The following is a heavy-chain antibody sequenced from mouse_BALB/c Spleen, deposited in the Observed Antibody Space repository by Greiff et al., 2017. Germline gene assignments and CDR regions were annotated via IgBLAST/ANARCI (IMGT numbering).Heavy chain of an antibody. CDR3: ARRGMITTGFDY. D-gene: IGHD2-4*01. CDR2: INSNGGST. J-gene: IGHJ2*01. CDR1: GFTFSSYY. Sequence: EVQRVESGGGLVKLGGSLKLSCAASGFTFSSYYMSWVRQTPEKRLELVAAINSNGGSTYYPDTVKGRFTISRDNAKNTLYLQMSSLKSEDTALYYCARRGMITTGFDYWGQGTTLTVSS. V-gene: IGHV5-6-2*01.